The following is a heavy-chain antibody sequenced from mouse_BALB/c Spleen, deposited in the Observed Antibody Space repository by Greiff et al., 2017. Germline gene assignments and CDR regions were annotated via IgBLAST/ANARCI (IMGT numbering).Heavy chain of an antibody. Sequence: EVQLVESGGGLVQPGGSLKLSCAASGFTFSSYGMSWVRQTPDKRLELVATINSNGGSTYYPDSVKGRFTISRDNAKNTLYLQMSSLKSEDTAMYYCARRLLRLLDYWGQGTTLTVSS. V-gene: IGHV5-6-3*01. J-gene: IGHJ2*01. D-gene: IGHD1-2*01. CDR2: INSNGGST. CDR3: ARRLLRLLDY. CDR1: GFTFSSYG.